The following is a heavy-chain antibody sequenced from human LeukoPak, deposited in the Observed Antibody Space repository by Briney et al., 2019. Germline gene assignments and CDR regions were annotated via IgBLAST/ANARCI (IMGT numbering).Heavy chain of an antibody. Sequence: PGGSLRLSCAASGXTFSDAWMSWVRQTPGKGLEWVGHIKSKIDGGTTDYAAPAKGRFTISRDDSKNTLYLQMDSLKTEDTAVYYCATEFWGSYNYWGQGTLVTVSS. D-gene: IGHD7-27*01. V-gene: IGHV3-15*01. CDR2: IKSKIDGGTT. J-gene: IGHJ4*02. CDR3: ATEFWGSYNY. CDR1: GXTFSDAW.